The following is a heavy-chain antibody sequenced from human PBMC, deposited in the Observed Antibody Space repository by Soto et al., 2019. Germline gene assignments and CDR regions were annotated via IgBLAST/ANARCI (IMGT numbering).Heavy chain of an antibody. D-gene: IGHD6-13*01. Sequence: ASVKVSCKASGYTFTGYYMHWVRQAPGQGLEWMGWINPNSGGTNYAQKFQGWVTMTRDTSISTAYMELSRLRSDDTAVYYCARELEAAAEPYFDYWGQGTLVTVSS. J-gene: IGHJ4*02. V-gene: IGHV1-2*04. CDR3: ARELEAAAEPYFDY. CDR1: GYTFTGYY. CDR2: INPNSGGT.